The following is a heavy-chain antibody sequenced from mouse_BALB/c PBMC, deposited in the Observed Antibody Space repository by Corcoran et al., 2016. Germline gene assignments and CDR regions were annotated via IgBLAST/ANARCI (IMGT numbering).Heavy chain of an antibody. CDR3: ALRRGYYYAMDY. V-gene: IGHV1S29*02. J-gene: IGHJ4*01. Sequence: EVQLQQSGPELVKPGASVKISCKASGYTFTDYNMHWVKQSHGKSLEWIGYIYPYNGGTGYNQKFKSKATFTVDNSSSTAYMELRSLTSEDSAVYYCALRRGYYYAMDYWGQGTSVTVSS. D-gene: IGHD1-1*01. CDR1: GYTFTDYN. CDR2: IYPYNGGT.